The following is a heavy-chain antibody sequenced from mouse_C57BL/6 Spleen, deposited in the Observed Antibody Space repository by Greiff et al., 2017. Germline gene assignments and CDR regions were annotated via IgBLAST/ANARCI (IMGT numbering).Heavy chain of an antibody. J-gene: IGHJ2*01. V-gene: IGHV1-55*01. CDR3: ARRDYYGSLFDY. Sequence: QVQLKQPGAELVKPGASVKMSCKASGYTFTSYWITWVKQRPGQGLEWIGDIYPGSGSTNYNEKFKSKATLTVDTSSSTAYMQLSSLTSEDSAVYYCARRDYYGSLFDYWGQGTTLTVSS. D-gene: IGHD1-1*01. CDR1: GYTFTSYW. CDR2: IYPGSGST.